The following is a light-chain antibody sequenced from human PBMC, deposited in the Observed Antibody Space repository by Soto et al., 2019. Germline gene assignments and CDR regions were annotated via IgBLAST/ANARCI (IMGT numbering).Light chain of an antibody. Sequence: EIVLTQSPGTRSLSPGKRVTLSCRASQSISSTYLAWYQQKPGQAPRLLIYGASSRATGIPDRFSGSGSGTDFTLTISRLEPEDFAVYYCQQYDSPPRTFGQGTKVEVQ. CDR2: GAS. J-gene: IGKJ1*01. CDR1: QSISSTY. V-gene: IGKV3-20*01. CDR3: QQYDSPPRT.